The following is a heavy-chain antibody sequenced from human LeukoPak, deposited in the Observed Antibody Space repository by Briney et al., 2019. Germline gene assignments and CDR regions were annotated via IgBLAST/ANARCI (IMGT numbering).Heavy chain of an antibody. J-gene: IGHJ6*03. CDR2: INHSGST. CDR1: GGSFSGYY. V-gene: IGHV4-34*01. D-gene: IGHD6-13*01. CDR3: AGDGGYSSSWAYYYYYYYMDV. Sequence: PSETLSLTCAVYGGSFSGYYWSWIRQPPGKGLEWIGEINHSGSTNYNPSLKSRVTISVDTSKNQFSLKLTSVTTADTAVYYCAGDGGYSSSWAYYYYYYYMDVWGKGTTVTVSS.